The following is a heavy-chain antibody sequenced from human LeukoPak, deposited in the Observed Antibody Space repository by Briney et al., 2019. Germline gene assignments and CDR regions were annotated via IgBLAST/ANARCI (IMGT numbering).Heavy chain of an antibody. D-gene: IGHD5-12*01. Sequence: SQTLSLTCAISGDSVSSNRAAWNWIRQSPSRGLEWLGRTYYRSKWYDEYALSVKSRITIIPDTSKNHFSPQLNSVTPGDTAVYFCAREGAYSGTYYLDYWGQGTLVTVSS. CDR2: TYYRSKWYD. V-gene: IGHV6-1*01. CDR3: AREGAYSGTYYLDY. CDR1: GDSVSSNRAA. J-gene: IGHJ4*02.